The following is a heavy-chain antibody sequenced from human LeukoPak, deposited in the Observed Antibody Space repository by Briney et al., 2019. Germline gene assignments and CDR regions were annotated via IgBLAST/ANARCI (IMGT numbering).Heavy chain of an antibody. D-gene: IGHD2-2*01. J-gene: IGHJ3*02. CDR1: GGTFSSYA. CDR3: AREHSTCSPDAFDI. Sequence: GASVKVSCKASGGTFSSYAINWVRQAPGQGPEWMGGIIPIFGTPSYAQKFQGRVRITTDESTSTTYMELSSLRSEDTAVYYCAREHSTCSPDAFDIWGQGTMVIVTS. CDR2: IIPIFGTP. V-gene: IGHV1-69*05.